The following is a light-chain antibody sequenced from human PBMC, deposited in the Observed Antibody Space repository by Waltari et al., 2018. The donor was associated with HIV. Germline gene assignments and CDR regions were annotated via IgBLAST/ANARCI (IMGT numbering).Light chain of an antibody. CDR1: QSVTSN. J-gene: IGKJ1*01. CDR3: HHYDDWPTWT. V-gene: IGKV3-15*01. Sequence: EIVMPQSPDTLSVSPGDRATLFCRASQSVTSNLAWYRQKPGQAPRPLIFAASSRAITNPDRFSGSGSGTEFTLTISSLQSEDFAVYYCHHYDDWPTWTFGQGTKVE. CDR2: AAS.